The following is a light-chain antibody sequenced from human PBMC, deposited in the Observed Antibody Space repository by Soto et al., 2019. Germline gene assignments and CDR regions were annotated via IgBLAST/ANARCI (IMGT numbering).Light chain of an antibody. CDR3: QQFYSYPIFT. V-gene: IGKV1-13*02. Sequence: AIQLTQSPSSLSASVGDRVTITCRASQGISSSLVWYQQKPGKAPKLLIYDASNLESGVPSRFSGSGSGTDFTLTISSLQPEDFATYFCQQFYSYPIFTFGPGTKVDI. CDR2: DAS. J-gene: IGKJ3*01. CDR1: QGISSS.